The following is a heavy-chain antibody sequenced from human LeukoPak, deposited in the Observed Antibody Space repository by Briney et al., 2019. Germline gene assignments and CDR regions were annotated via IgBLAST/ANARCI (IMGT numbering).Heavy chain of an antibody. CDR2: ISSSSSYI. D-gene: IGHD3-22*01. Sequence: PGGSLRLSCAASGFTFSSYEMNWVRQAPGKGLEWVSYISSSSSYIYYADSVKGRFTISRDNAKNSLYLQMNSLRAEDTAVYYCARGSGGSGYYYFDYWGQGTLVTVSS. CDR1: GFTFSSYE. V-gene: IGHV3-21*05. CDR3: ARGSGGSGYYYFDY. J-gene: IGHJ4*02.